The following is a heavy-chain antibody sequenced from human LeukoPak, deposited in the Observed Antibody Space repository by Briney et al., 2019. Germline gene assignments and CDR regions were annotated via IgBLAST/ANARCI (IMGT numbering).Heavy chain of an antibody. J-gene: IGHJ4*02. V-gene: IGHV3-48*01. Sequence: GGSLRLSCAASGFTFSSYSMNWVRQAPGKGLEWVSYISSSSSTIYYADSVKGRFTISRDNSKNTLYLQMNSLRAEDTAVYYCAKDLVDTAMVVWCFDYWGQGTLVTVSS. CDR3: AKDLVDTAMVVWCFDY. D-gene: IGHD5-18*01. CDR2: ISSSSSTI. CDR1: GFTFSSYS.